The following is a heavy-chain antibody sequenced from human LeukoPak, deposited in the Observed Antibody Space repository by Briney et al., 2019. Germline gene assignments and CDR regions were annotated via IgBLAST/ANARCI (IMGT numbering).Heavy chain of an antibody. V-gene: IGHV4-59*01. D-gene: IGHD5-18*01. CDR2: IYYSGNT. CDR1: GGSISSYY. J-gene: IGHJ4*02. Sequence: SETLSLTCTVSGGSISSYYWSWIRQPPGKGLEWIRHIYYSGNTNYNPSLKSRVTISIDTSKNQFSLRLSSVTAADTAVYYCARGAAGYSYGWGQGTLVTVSS. CDR3: ARGAAGYSYG.